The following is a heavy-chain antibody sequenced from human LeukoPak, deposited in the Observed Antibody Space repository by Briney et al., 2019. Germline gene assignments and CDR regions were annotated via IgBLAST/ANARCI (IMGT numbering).Heavy chain of an antibody. CDR3: ARDLRGWQWQLKGGVGNRDSYYMDV. V-gene: IGHV6-1*01. CDR2: TYYRSKWYN. J-gene: IGHJ6*03. CDR1: GDSVSSNSAA. D-gene: IGHD6-19*01. Sequence: SQTLSLTCAISGDSVSSNSAAWNWIRQSPSRGLERMGRTYYRSKWYNDYAISVKSRITINPDTSKNQFSLQLNSVTPEDTAVYYCARDLRGWQWQLKGGVGNRDSYYMDVWGKGTTVTISS.